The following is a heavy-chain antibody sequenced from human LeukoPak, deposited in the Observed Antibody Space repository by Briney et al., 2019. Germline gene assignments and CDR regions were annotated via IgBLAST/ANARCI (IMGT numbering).Heavy chain of an antibody. CDR3: AKPPTTVTSPPYYFDY. J-gene: IGHJ4*02. CDR1: GFTFSSYG. D-gene: IGHD4-11*01. V-gene: IGHV3-30*02. CDR2: IRYDGSNK. Sequence: QAGGSLRLSCAASGFTFSSYGMHWVRQAPGKGLEWVAFIRYDGSNKYYADSVKGRFTISRDNSKNTLYLQMNSLRAEDTAVYYCAKPPTTVTSPPYYFDYWGQGTLVTVSS.